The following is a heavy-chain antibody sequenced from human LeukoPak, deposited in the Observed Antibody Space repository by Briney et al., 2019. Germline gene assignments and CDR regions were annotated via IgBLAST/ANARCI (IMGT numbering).Heavy chain of an antibody. V-gene: IGHV3-30*04. CDR1: GFTFSSYA. CDR3: ARVPLLRYCSGGSCSDAFDI. Sequence: PGGSPRLSCAASGFTFSSYAMHWVRQAPGKGLEWVAVISYDGSNKYYADSVKGRFTISRDNSKNTLYLQMNSLRAEDTAVYYCARVPLLRYCSGGSCSDAFDIWGQGTMVTVSS. D-gene: IGHD2-15*01. CDR2: ISYDGSNK. J-gene: IGHJ3*02.